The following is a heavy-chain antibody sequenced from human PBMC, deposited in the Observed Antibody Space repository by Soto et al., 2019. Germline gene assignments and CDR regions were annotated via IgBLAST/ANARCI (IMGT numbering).Heavy chain of an antibody. D-gene: IGHD6-6*01. CDR3: ARAHYSSSSVYFDY. CDR1: GFTFSSYG. Sequence: QVQLVESGGGVVQPGRSLRLSCAASGFTFSSYGMHWVRQAPGKGLEWVAVIWYDVSNKYYADSVKGRVTISRDNSKNTLYLQMNSLRAEDTAVYYCARAHYSSSSVYFDYWGQGTLVTVSS. CDR2: IWYDVSNK. V-gene: IGHV3-33*01. J-gene: IGHJ4*02.